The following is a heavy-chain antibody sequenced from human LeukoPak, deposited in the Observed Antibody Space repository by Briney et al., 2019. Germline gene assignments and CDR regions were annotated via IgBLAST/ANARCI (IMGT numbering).Heavy chain of an antibody. CDR1: GFTFSNYG. J-gene: IGHJ4*02. CDR2: ISGSGSAT. V-gene: IGHV3-23*01. CDR3: AKTEAPAAIRAGSDY. Sequence: HAGGSLRLSCAAFGFTFSNYGMSWVRQAPGKGLEWVSTISGSGSATYNAGSVKGRFTTSRDNSNNTLYLQMNSLRAEDTAVYYCAKTEAPAAIRAGSDYWGQGTLVTVSS. D-gene: IGHD2-2*02.